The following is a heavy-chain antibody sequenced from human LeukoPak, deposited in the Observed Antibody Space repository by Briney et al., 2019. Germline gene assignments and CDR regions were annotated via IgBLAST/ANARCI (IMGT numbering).Heavy chain of an antibody. J-gene: IGHJ4*02. CDR2: IYYSGST. V-gene: IGHV4-59*12. CDR1: GGSISSYY. Sequence: SETLSLTCTVSGGSISSYYWSWIRQPPGKGLEWIGYIYYSGSTYYNPSLKSRVTMSANTSKNQLSLKLSSVTAADTAVYYCARGSVIGTHHQFDYWGQGTLVTVSS. D-gene: IGHD1-1*01. CDR3: ARGSVIGTHHQFDY.